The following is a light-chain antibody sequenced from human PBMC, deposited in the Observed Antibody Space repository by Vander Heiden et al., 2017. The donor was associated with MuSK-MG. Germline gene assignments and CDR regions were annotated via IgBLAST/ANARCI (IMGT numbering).Light chain of an antibody. Sequence: LSPWPGLRVSCRTSETIRRNVAWYQHKPGQAPRLLSFGASTKATVLPARVSGRGSGTEFTLTISSWQSEDCAVYYCKQYHGWPRTFGHGTKV. CDR2: GAS. J-gene: IGKJ1*01. CDR1: ETIRRN. CDR3: KQYHGWPRT. V-gene: IGKV3-15*01.